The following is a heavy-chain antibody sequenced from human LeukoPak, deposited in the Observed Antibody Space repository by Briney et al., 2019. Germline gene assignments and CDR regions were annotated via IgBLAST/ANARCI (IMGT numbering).Heavy chain of an antibody. CDR3: ARDSRGIFGVVIPV. J-gene: IGHJ4*02. V-gene: IGHV3-66*02. CDR2: IYSGGST. CDR1: GFTVSSNS. D-gene: IGHD3-3*01. Sequence: GGSLRLSCAASGFTVSSNSMSWVRQAPGKGLEWVSVIYSGGSTYYADSVKGRFTISRDNSKNTLYLQMNSLRAEDTAVYYCARDSRGIFGVVIPVWGQGTLVTVSS.